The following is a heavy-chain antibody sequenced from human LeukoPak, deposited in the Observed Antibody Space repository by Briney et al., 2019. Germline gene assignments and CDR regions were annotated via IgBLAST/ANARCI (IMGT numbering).Heavy chain of an antibody. J-gene: IGHJ4*02. CDR1: GGSISSNNW. D-gene: IGHD6-6*01. CDR2: IYHSGST. V-gene: IGHV4-4*02. Sequence: SETLSLTCAVSGGSISSNNWWSWVRQPPGKGLEWIGEIYHSGSTNYNPSLKSRVTISVDKSKNQFSLKLSSVTAADTAVYYCARVQYSSSSVPDWGQGTLVTVSS. CDR3: ARVQYSSSSVPD.